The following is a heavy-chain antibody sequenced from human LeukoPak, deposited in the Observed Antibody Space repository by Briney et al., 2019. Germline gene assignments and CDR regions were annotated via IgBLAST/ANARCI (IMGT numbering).Heavy chain of an antibody. V-gene: IGHV1-2*02. CDR2: INPDSGGT. J-gene: IGHJ5*02. D-gene: IGHD4-17*01. CDR1: GYTFTGYY. CDR3: ARAPEVGDYVRGWFDP. Sequence: ASVKVSCKASGYTFTGYYMHWVRQAPGQGLEWMGWINPDSGGTNYAQRFQGSVTMTRDTSISTAYMELSRLRSDDTAVYYCARAPEVGDYVRGWFDPWGQGTLVTVSS.